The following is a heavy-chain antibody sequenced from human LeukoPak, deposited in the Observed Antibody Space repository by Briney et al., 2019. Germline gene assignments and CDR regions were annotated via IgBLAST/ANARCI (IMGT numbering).Heavy chain of an antibody. CDR3: ARAGSYYDSSGYQHIPMPDY. Sequence: PSGTLSLTCAVSGDSISSDKWWSWVRQPPGKGLEYIGEFHQSVSTNYNPSLKSRLTISVDKSKNQFSLELSSVTAADTAVYYCARAGSYYDSSGYQHIPMPDYWGQGTLVTVSS. V-gene: IGHV4-4*02. J-gene: IGHJ4*02. D-gene: IGHD3-22*01. CDR2: FHQSVST. CDR1: GDSISSDKW.